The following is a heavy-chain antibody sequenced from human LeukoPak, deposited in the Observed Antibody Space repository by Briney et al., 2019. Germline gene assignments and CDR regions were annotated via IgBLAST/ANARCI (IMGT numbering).Heavy chain of an antibody. Sequence: GGSLRLSCAASGFTFSSYWTHWVRQAPGKGLVWVSRINSDGSSTSYADSVKGRFTISRDNAKNTLYLQMNSLRAEDTAVYYCAKEKQLEPFDYWGQGTLVTVSS. D-gene: IGHD1-1*01. V-gene: IGHV3-74*01. J-gene: IGHJ4*02. CDR3: AKEKQLEPFDY. CDR1: GFTFSSYW. CDR2: INSDGSST.